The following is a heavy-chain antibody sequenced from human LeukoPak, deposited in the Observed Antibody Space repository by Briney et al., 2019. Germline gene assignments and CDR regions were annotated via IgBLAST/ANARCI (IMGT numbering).Heavy chain of an antibody. V-gene: IGHV4-30-4*08. J-gene: IGHJ3*02. CDR2: IYYSGST. D-gene: IGHD2-2*02. CDR1: GGSISSGDYY. Sequence: SETLSLTCTVSGGSISSGDYYWSWIRQPPGKGLEWIGYIYYSGSTYYNPSLKSRVTISVDTSKNQFSLKLSSVTAADTAVYYCATAYCSSTSCYNRLAFDIWGQGTMVTVSS. CDR3: ATAYCSSTSCYNRLAFDI.